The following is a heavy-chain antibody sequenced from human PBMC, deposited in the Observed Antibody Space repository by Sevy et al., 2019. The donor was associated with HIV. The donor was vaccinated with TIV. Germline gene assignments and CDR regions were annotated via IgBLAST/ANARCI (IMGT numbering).Heavy chain of an antibody. J-gene: IGHJ1*01. D-gene: IGHD3-22*01. Sequence: GGSLRLSCAASGFTFSSYGMHWVRQALGKGLEWVAVIWYDGSNKYYADSVKGRFTISRDNSKNTLYLQMNSLRAEDTAVYYCARGTYYYDSSGYGGYFQHWGQGTLVTVSS. V-gene: IGHV3-33*01. CDR1: GFTFSSYG. CDR3: ARGTYYYDSSGYGGYFQH. CDR2: IWYDGSNK.